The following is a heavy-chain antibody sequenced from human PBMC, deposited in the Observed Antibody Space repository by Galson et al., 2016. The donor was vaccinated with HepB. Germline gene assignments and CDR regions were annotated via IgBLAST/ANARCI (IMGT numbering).Heavy chain of an antibody. D-gene: IGHD2-15*01. CDR3: AKDRSTCGGGRCYYFDH. CDR1: GFPFSSSG. J-gene: IGHJ4*02. CDR2: ISNDGSDK. V-gene: IGHV3-30*18. Sequence: SLRLSCAASGFPFSSSGMHWVRQTPGKGLEWVAVISNDGSDKYYGDSVKGRLTISRDHSKNTVYLQMHGLRAEDTAVYYCAKDRSTCGGGRCYYFDHWGPGTLVTGSS.